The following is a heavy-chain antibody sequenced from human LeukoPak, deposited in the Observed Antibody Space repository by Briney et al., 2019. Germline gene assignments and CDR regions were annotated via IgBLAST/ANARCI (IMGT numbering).Heavy chain of an antibody. D-gene: IGHD5-24*01. CDR1: GYSFSTNM. CDR2: ILPGGKDS. V-gene: IGHV3-7*01. CDR3: MAAHGY. Sequence: GGSLRLSCVVSGYSFSTNMMTWVRQAPGKGLEWVATILPGGKDSYRVESVKGRFTVSRDNPKNSLFLQMNSLRVDDTAVYYCMAAHGYWGQGTLVTVSS. J-gene: IGHJ4*02.